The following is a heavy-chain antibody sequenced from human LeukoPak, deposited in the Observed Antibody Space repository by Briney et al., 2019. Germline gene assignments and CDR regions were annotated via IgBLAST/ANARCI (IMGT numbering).Heavy chain of an antibody. CDR3: ATFVPYSDSSDFYIHAFHI. V-gene: IGHV1-24*01. D-gene: IGHD3-22*01. Sequence: ASVKVSCKASGYTFTSYGISWVRQTLGKGLEWMGAFDPGDAETIYAQKFQGRVTLTEDTSTDTAYMELTSLRAEDTAVYYCATFVPYSDSSDFYIHAFHIWGRGTMVTVSS. CDR2: FDPGDAET. CDR1: GYTFTSYG. J-gene: IGHJ3*02.